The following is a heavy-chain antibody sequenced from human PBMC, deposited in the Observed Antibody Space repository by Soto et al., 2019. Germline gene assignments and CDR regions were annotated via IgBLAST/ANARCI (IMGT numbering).Heavy chain of an antibody. V-gene: IGHV4-30-4*01. CDR2: IYNSATT. CDR3: ARGRYCLTGRCFPNWFDS. CDR1: GDSISNLDYF. D-gene: IGHD7-27*01. J-gene: IGHJ5*01. Sequence: QVQLLESGPGLVKPSQTLSLTCSVSGDSISNLDYFWAWIRQPPGQALEYIGYIYNSATTYYNPSFESRVAISVDTSKSQFSLNVTSVTAADTAVYFCARGRYCLTGRCFPNWFDSWGQGALVTVSS.